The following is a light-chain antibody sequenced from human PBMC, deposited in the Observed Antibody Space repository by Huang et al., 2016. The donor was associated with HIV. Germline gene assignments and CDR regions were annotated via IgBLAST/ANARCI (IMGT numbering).Light chain of an antibody. V-gene: IGKV3-11*01. Sequence: EIVLTQSPATLSLSPGERATRSCRASQNVTDSLAWYRQQPGQAPSLLIYRAAKRATGTPARFSGSWFGTDFTLTISSLEPEDFAIYYCQERIQWPRLTFGGGTKVEIK. CDR1: QNVTDS. CDR2: RAA. J-gene: IGKJ4*01. CDR3: QERIQWPRLT.